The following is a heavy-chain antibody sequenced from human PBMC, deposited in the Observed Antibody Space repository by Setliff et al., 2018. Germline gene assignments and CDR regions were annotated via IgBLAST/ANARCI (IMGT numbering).Heavy chain of an antibody. CDR1: GYSISSSYY. J-gene: IGHJ4*02. D-gene: IGHD2-8*02. V-gene: IGHV4-38-2*02. CDR3: TVYNTGSSKEHY. Sequence: SETLSLTCTVSGYSISSSYYWGWIRQPPGKGLEWIGSIYHSGSTYYNPSLKSRVTISVDTSKNQFSLKLSSVTAADTALYYCTVYNTGSSKEHYWGQGTPVTVSS. CDR2: IYHSGST.